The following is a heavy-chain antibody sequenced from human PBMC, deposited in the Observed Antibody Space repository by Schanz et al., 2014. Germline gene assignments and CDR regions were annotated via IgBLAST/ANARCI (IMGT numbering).Heavy chain of an antibody. V-gene: IGHV1-46*01. Sequence: QVQLVQSGAEVKKPGASVKVSCKASGYTFTSYSMHWVRQAPGQGLEWMGIINLSGGSTNNAQKFQGRLTMTGDTSTSTVYMELSSLRSEDTAVYYCTRGGYSYALSAFDIWGQGTMVTVSS. CDR3: TRGGYSYALSAFDI. CDR2: INLSGGST. CDR1: GYTFTSYS. J-gene: IGHJ3*02. D-gene: IGHD5-18*01.